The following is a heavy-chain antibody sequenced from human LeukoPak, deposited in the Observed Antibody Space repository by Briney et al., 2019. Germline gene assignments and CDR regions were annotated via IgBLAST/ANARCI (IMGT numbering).Heavy chain of an antibody. CDR1: GGTFSSYA. CDR3: ARDRNDDYVFDY. V-gene: IGHV1-69*13. Sequence: GASVKVSCKASGGTFSSYAISWVRQAPGQGLEWMGGIIPIFGTANYAQKFQGRVTITADESTSTAYMELSSLRSEDTAVYYCARDRNDDYVFDYWGQGTLVTVSS. J-gene: IGHJ4*02. CDR2: IIPIFGTA. D-gene: IGHD4-17*01.